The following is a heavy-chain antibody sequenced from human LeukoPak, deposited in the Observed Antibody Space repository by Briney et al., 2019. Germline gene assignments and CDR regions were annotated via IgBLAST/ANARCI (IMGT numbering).Heavy chain of an antibody. D-gene: IGHD6-13*01. J-gene: IGHJ5*02. CDR3: ARGPAAVHP. Sequence: SETPSLTCAVSGYSLTNHYWGCIRHPPGEGLEWIEKILHTGSTTYNPSFKSRVPTSIDTSKNQFFLTLTSVTAADTAVYFCARGPAAVHPWGQGTLVTVSS. CDR1: GYSLTNHY. V-gene: IGHV4-34*12. CDR2: ILHTGST.